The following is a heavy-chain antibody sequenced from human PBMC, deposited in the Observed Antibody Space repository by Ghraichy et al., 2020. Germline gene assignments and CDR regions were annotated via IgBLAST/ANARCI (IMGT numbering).Heavy chain of an antibody. Sequence: ASVKVSCKASGYTFTGYYMHWVRQAPGQGLEWMGWINPNSGGTNYAQKFQGRVTMTRDTSISTAYMELSRLRSDDTAVYYCARAIIVVVPAAEEHWFDPWGQGTLVTVSS. J-gene: IGHJ5*02. CDR2: INPNSGGT. CDR1: GYTFTGYY. V-gene: IGHV1-2*02. D-gene: IGHD2-2*01. CDR3: ARAIIVVVPAAEEHWFDP.